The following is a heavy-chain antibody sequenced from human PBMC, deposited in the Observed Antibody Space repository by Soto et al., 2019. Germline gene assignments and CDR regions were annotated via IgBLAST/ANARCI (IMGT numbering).Heavy chain of an antibody. V-gene: IGHV3-30*18. CDR2: ISYDGSNK. J-gene: IGHJ4*02. D-gene: IGHD2-21*02. CDR3: AKAWRYGGNSAPVR. Sequence: QVQLVESGGGVVQPGRSLRLSCAASGFTFSSYGMHWVRQAPGKGLEWVAVISYDGSNKYYADSVKGRFTISRDNSKNTLYLQMNSLRAEDTAVYYCAKAWRYGGNSAPVRWGQGTLVTVSS. CDR1: GFTFSSYG.